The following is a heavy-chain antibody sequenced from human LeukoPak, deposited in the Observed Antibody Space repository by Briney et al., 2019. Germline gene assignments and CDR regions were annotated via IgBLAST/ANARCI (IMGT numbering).Heavy chain of an antibody. CDR2: ISSGSSYI. CDR1: GFTYSDYS. D-gene: IGHD3-10*01. J-gene: IGHJ5*02. Sequence: GGSLRLSCAASGFTYSDYSMNWVPQAPGKGLEWVSSISSGSSYIYYADSVKGRFTISRDNATNSLYLQMNSLRAEDTAVYYCASRRGVYRDWFDPWGQGTLVTVSS. V-gene: IGHV3-21*01. CDR3: ASRRGVYRDWFDP.